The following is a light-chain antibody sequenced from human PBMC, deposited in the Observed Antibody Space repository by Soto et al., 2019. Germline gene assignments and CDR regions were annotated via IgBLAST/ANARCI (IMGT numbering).Light chain of an antibody. CDR1: QGISTY. V-gene: IGKV1-27*01. Sequence: DIQMTQSPSSLSASVGDRVTITCRASQGISTYLAWYQQKPGKVPKLLIYAASTLQSGVPSRFSSSGSGTDFTLTISSLQPEDVATYYCQKYNSAPLTFGGGNKVEIK. CDR3: QKYNSAPLT. CDR2: AAS. J-gene: IGKJ4*01.